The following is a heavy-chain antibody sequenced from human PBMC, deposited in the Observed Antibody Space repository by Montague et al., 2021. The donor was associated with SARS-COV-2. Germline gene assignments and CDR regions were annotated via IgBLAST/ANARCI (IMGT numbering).Heavy chain of an antibody. J-gene: IGHJ4*02. D-gene: IGHD2-15*01. CDR3: AREAAPQYCVGGSCYQPEDF. CDR1: GFTFSSFS. Sequence: SLRLSLAASGFTFSSFSMNWVRQAPGKGLEWVAIIGSSSSYIYYADSVKGRFTISRDNAKNSLYLQMNSLRGDDTAIYYCAREAAPQYCVGGSCYQPEDFWGQGTQVTVSS. CDR2: IGSSSSYI. V-gene: IGHV3-21*01.